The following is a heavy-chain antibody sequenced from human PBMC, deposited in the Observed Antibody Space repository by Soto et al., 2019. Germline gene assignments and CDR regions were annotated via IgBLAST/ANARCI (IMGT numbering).Heavy chain of an antibody. Sequence: QVQLVESGGGVVQPGRSLRLSCAASGFTFSSYGMHWVRQAPGKGLEWVAVISYDGSSKYYADSVKGRFTISRDNSKNTLYLQMNSLRAEDTAVYYCAKQIIRVGLEWSNPNYYFDYWGQGTLVTVSS. CDR1: GFTFSSYG. CDR2: ISYDGSSK. J-gene: IGHJ4*02. V-gene: IGHV3-30*18. D-gene: IGHD3-3*01. CDR3: AKQIIRVGLEWSNPNYYFDY.